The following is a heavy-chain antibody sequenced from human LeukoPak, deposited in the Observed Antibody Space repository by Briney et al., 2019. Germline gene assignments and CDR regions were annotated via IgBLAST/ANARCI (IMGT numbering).Heavy chain of an antibody. D-gene: IGHD3-22*01. V-gene: IGHV3-30-3*01. CDR2: ISYDGSNK. CDR1: GFTFSSYA. Sequence: GGSLRLSCAASGFTFSSYAMHWVRQAPGKGLEWVAVISYDGSNKYYADSVKGRFTISRDNSKNTLYLQMNSLRAEDTAVYYCARGDYYDSSGYHYWGQGTPVTVSS. J-gene: IGHJ4*02. CDR3: ARGDYYDSSGYHY.